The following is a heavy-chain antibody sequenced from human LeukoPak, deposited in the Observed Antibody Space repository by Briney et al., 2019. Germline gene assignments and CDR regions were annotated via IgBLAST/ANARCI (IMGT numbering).Heavy chain of an antibody. CDR1: GGSFSGYY. D-gene: IGHD2-2*01. CDR3: ASLWLPAATYGMDV. J-gene: IGHJ6*02. CDR2: INHSGST. V-gene: IGHV4-34*01. Sequence: SETLSLTCAGYGGSFSGYYWSWIRQPPGKGLEWIGEINHSGSTNYNPSLKSRVTISVDTSKNQFSLKLSSVTAADTAVYYCASLWLPAATYGMDVWGQGTTVTVSS.